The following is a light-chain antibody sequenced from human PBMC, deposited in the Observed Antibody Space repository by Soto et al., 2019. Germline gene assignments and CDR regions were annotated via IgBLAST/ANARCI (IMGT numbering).Light chain of an antibody. CDR3: QQYGSSPRT. CDR1: QSVRSSS. V-gene: IGKV3-20*01. Sequence: EIVMTQSPATLSVSPGGRATLSCRASQSVRSSSLAWYQQKPGQAPRLLIFGASTRATGIPDRFSGSGSGTDFTLTISRLEPEDFAVYFCQQYGSSPRTFGQGTKVDNK. CDR2: GAS. J-gene: IGKJ1*01.